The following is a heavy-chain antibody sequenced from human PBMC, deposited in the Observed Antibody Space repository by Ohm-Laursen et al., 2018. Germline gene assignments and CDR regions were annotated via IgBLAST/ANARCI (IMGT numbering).Heavy chain of an antibody. CDR3: ARVDTDYYFYGMDV. V-gene: IGHV4-59*01. J-gene: IGHJ6*02. CDR1: GGSISSYY. CDR2: IYYSGST. Sequence: GTLSLTCIVSGGSISSYYWSWIRQPPGKGLEWIGHIYYSGSTNYNPSLKSRVTMSVDTSKNQFSLKLSSVTAADTAVYYCARVDTDYYFYGMDVWGQGTTVTVSS. D-gene: IGHD2-2*02.